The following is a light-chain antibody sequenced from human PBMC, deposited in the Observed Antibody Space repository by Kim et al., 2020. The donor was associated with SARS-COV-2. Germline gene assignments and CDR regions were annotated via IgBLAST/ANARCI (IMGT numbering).Light chain of an antibody. CDR1: SANVESNY. Sequence: GKRVTISCSGSSANVESNYVYWYQQFPGTAPKLLIFRNEQRPSGVPDRFSASKSGTSASLTISELRSEDEAEYHCATWDDSVSASVFGTGTKVTVL. CDR2: RNE. J-gene: IGLJ1*01. V-gene: IGLV1-47*01. CDR3: ATWDDSVSASV.